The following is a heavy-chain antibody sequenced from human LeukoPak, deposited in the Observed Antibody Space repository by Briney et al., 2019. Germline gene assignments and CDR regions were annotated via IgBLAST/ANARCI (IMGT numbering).Heavy chain of an antibody. CDR3: AKELTGTYYYYGMDV. V-gene: IGHV3-9*01. J-gene: IGHJ6*02. CDR2: ISWNSGSI. Sequence: QPGRSLRLSCAASGFTFDDYAMHWVGQAPGKGLEWVSGISWNSGSIGYADSVKGRFTISRDNAKNSLYLQMNSLRAEDTALYYCAKELTGTYYYYGMDVWGQGTTVTVSS. CDR1: GFTFDDYA. D-gene: IGHD7-27*01.